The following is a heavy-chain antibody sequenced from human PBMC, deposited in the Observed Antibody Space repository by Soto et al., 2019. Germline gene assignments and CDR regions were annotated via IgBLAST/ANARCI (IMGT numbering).Heavy chain of an antibody. Sequence: ASVKVSCQAPADTFTSYYIHWVRQAPGHGLKWMGIINPNGGSTRFAQTFQGRITMTTDTSTSTVYMEPRSLRSEDTAVYYCARSPGGLLAILIEGSNCLATWGQGSLVTVSS. D-gene: IGHD3-16*02. CDR1: ADTFTSYY. CDR2: INPNGGST. V-gene: IGHV1-46*01. CDR3: ARSPGGLLAILIEGSNCLAT. J-gene: IGHJ5*02.